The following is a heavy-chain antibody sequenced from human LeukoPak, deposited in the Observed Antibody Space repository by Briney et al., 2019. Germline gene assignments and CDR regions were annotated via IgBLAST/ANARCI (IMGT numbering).Heavy chain of an antibody. D-gene: IGHD2-2*01. J-gene: IGHJ4*02. CDR2: INPSGGST. Sequence: ASVKVSCKAFGYTFTSYYMHWVRQAPGQGLEWMGLINPSGGSTSYAQKFQGRVTMTRDMSTSTVYMELSSLRSADTAVYYCATIGGGYYSSTSCYSDYWGQGTLVTVSS. V-gene: IGHV1-46*01. CDR3: ATIGGGYYSSTSCYSDY. CDR1: GYTFTSYY.